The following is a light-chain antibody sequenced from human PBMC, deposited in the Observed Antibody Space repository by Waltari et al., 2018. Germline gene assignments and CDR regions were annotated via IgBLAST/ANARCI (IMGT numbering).Light chain of an antibody. Sequence: QSALTQPASVSGSPGQSLTISCPGTSRYVGDYNLVSWYQQHAGQVPKLIIYEVNKRPSGFSTRFSGSRSGNTASLTISGLQAEDEATYFCCSYAGTTSWLFGGGTKVTVL. CDR1: SRYVGDYNL. V-gene: IGLV2-23*02. CDR3: CSYAGTTSWL. CDR2: EVN. J-gene: IGLJ3*02.